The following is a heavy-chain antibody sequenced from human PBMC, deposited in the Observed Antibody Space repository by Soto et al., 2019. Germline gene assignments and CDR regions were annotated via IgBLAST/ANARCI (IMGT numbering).Heavy chain of an antibody. CDR3: AKEGDYRGSPIFDY. CDR1: GFTFSSYG. D-gene: IGHD1-26*01. CDR2: ISYDGNDQ. Sequence: QVQLVESGGGVVQPGRSLRLSCAASGFTFSSYGMHWVRQAPGKGLAWVAVISYDGNDQYYADSVKGRFTISRDNSKNTLDLQMNSLRAEDTAVYYCAKEGDYRGSPIFDYWGQGTLVTVSS. J-gene: IGHJ4*02. V-gene: IGHV3-30*18.